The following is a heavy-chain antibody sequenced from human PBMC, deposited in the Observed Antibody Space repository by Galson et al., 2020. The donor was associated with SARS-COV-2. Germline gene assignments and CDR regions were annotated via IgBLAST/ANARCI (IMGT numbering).Heavy chain of an antibody. CDR3: AKAHYYYSSGNYLLAGCDS. J-gene: IGHJ4*02. CDR1: GFNFSGYA. D-gene: IGHD3-10*01. V-gene: IGHV3-30*18. Sequence: GGSLRLSCVASGFNFSGYAMHWVRQAPGKGLEWVALVSYDGKNKYYVDSVKGRFAISRDNSKSTLYLEMNSLRAEDTAMYYCAKAHYYYSSGNYLLAGCDSWGQGALVTVSS. CDR2: VSYDGKNK.